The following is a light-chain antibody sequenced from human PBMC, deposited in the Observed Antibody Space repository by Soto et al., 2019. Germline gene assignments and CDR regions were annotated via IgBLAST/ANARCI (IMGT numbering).Light chain of an antibody. CDR1: QSVSRY. V-gene: IGKV3-15*01. J-gene: IGKJ4*01. CDR3: QQYNHWPRMLS. Sequence: EIVLTQSPATLSLSPGERATLSCRASQSVSRYLAWYQQKPGQPPRLLIYDVSTRASGTPARLSGSGSGTEFTLTIASLQSEDFAFYYCQQYNHWPRMLSFGGGTKVDIK. CDR2: DVS.